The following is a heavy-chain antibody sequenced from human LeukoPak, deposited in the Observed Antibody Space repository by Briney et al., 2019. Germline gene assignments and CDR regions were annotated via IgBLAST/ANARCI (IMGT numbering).Heavy chain of an antibody. V-gene: IGHV4-59*08. CDR2: IYYSGST. J-gene: IGHJ2*01. CDR1: GGSISSYY. CDR3: ARATTYWYFDL. Sequence: PSGTLSLTCTVSGGSISSYYWSWIRQPPGKGLEWIGYIYYSGSTNYNPSLKSRVTISGDTTKNQFSLKLSSVTAADTAVYYCARATTYWYFDLWGRGTLVTVSS. D-gene: IGHD1-14*01.